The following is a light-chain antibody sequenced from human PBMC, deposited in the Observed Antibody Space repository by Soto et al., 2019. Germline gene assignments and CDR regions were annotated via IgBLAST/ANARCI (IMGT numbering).Light chain of an antibody. V-gene: IGLV2-14*03. CDR2: DVS. CDR3: SSYSTTSALV. Sequence: QSVLTQPASVSGSPGQSITISCAGTSADIGAFNYVSWYQHHPGKAPKLLIYDVSDRPSGVSTRFSASKSANTASLTISGLQAEDEGDYYCSSYSTTSALVFGGGTKLTVL. CDR1: SADIGAFNY. J-gene: IGLJ2*01.